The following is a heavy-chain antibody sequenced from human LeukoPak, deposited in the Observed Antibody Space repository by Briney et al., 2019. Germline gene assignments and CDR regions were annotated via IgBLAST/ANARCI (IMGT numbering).Heavy chain of an antibody. J-gene: IGHJ6*04. CDR3: ARVDGGYAVHYYYGMDV. CDR2: INAGNGNT. CDR1: GYTFTIYG. V-gene: IGHV1-3*01. D-gene: IGHD5-12*01. Sequence: GASVTVSCKASGYTFTIYGMHWVRQAPGQRHEWMGWINAGNGNTKYSQKFQGRVTITRDTSASTAYMELSSLRSEDTAVYYCARVDGGYAVHYYYGMDVWGKGTTVTVSS.